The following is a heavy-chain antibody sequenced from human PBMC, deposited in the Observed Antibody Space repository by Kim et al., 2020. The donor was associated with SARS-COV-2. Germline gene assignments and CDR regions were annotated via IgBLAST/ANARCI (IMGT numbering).Heavy chain of an antibody. CDR1: GFTFDNFA. J-gene: IGHJ4*02. CDR3: TKGVHSMSPRTDS. D-gene: IGHD6-6*01. V-gene: IGHV3-9*01. CDR2: ISGRSGPQ. Sequence: GGSLRLSCVTSGFTFDNFAMHWLRQAPGKGLEWVAGISGRSGPQSYGDSVMGRFTVSRDYATNTLYLEMNSLRLEDTGFYYCTKGVHSMSPRTDSWGQGTLGIVSP.